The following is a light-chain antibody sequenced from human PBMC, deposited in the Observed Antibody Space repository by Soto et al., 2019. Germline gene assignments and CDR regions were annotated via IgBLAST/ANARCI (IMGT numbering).Light chain of an antibody. CDR3: QEYNSYGRA. CDR1: ENIRGW. CDR2: DAS. Sequence: DVQMTQSPSTLSASVGDTVIITCRASENIRGWLAWYQQKPGKAPKLLISDASRLQGGVPQRFSGRGSGTEFAFTVNGLQPDDFATYYCQEYNSYGRAFGHGTKVEIK. V-gene: IGKV1-5*01. J-gene: IGKJ1*01.